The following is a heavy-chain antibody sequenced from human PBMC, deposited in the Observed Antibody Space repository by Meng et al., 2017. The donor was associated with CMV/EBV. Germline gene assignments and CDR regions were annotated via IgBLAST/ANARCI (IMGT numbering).Heavy chain of an antibody. J-gene: IGHJ6*02. D-gene: IGHD3-10*01. V-gene: IGHV3-30*02. CDR2: IRYDGSKE. CDR3: AKDSGGEGDMDV. Sequence: GESLKISCAASGFTFSNYSMHWVRQAPGKGLEWVAFIRYDGSKEDYGDSVQGRLTISRDNSKNTLYLQMNSLRADDTALYYCAKDSGGEGDMDVWGQGTTVTVSS. CDR1: GFTFSNYS.